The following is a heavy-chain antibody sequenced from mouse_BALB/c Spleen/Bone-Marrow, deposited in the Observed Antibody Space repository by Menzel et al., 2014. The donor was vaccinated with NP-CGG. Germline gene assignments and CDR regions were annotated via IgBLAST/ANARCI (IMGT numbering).Heavy chain of an antibody. J-gene: IGHJ1*01. CDR2: INNNGGST. Sequence: EVKVVESGGALVQPGGSLKLSCVASGFTFSSYGMSWVRQTPDKRLELVATINNNGGSTYYPDSVKGQFTISRDNAKNTLFLQMSSLKSEDTAMYYCARVYGWYFDVWGAGTTVTVSS. CDR1: GFTFSSYG. CDR3: ARVYGWYFDV. D-gene: IGHD1-1*01. V-gene: IGHV5-6-3*01.